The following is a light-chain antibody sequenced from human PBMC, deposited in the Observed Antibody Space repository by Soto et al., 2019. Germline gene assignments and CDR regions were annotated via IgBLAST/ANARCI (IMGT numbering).Light chain of an antibody. Sequence: EIVMTQFPATLSVSPGEGATLSCRASQSVGSNLVWYQHKPGQAPRLLIYGASTRATGIPARFSGSGSGTEFTLTISSLQSEDFAVYYCQRYNNWPPWTFGQGTKVDIK. CDR3: QRYNNWPPWT. J-gene: IGKJ1*01. CDR1: QSVGSN. V-gene: IGKV3-15*01. CDR2: GAS.